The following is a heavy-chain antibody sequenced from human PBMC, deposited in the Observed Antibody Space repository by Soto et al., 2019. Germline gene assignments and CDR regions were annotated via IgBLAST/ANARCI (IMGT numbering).Heavy chain of an antibody. CDR1: GFSLSSRAVG. CDR3: VHTSGWTHTT. J-gene: IGHJ5*02. CDR2: IYWDDDN. V-gene: IGHV2-5*02. Sequence: QITLKESGPTLVKPTQTLTLSCTFSGFSLSSRAVGVSWIRQPPGKALEWLALIYWDDDNRYSPSLKNRLTITKDTSKYQVILTMINMDPVDTATYYCVHTSGWTHTTWGQGTLVTVSS. D-gene: IGHD1-1*01.